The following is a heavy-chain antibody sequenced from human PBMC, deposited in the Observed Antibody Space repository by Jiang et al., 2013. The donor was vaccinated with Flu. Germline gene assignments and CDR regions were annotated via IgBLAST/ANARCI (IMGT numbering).Heavy chain of an antibody. V-gene: IGHV4-30-2*01. D-gene: IGHD3-10*01. CDR3: ARGAYYGSGSYYNFDY. J-gene: IGHJ4*02. CDR2: IYHSGST. Sequence: GPGLVKPSQTLSLTCAVSGGSISSGGYSWSWIRQPPGKGLEWIGYIYHSGSTYYNPSLKSRVTISVDRSKNQFSLKLSSVTAADTAVYYCARGAYYGSGSYYNFDYWGQGTLVTVSS. CDR1: GGSISSGGYS.